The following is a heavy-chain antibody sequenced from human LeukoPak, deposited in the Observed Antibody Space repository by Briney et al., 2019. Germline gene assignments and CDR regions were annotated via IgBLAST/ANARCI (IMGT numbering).Heavy chain of an antibody. CDR1: GFTFSSYA. CDR2: ISYDGSNK. J-gene: IGHJ4*02. Sequence: GGSLRLSCAASGFTFSSYAMHWVRQAPGKGLEWVAVISYDGSNKYYADSVKGRFTISRDNSKNTLYLQMNSLRAEDTAVYYCARGAKSIAARPFDYWGQGTLVTVSS. CDR3: ARGAKSIAARPFDY. V-gene: IGHV3-30*04. D-gene: IGHD6-6*01.